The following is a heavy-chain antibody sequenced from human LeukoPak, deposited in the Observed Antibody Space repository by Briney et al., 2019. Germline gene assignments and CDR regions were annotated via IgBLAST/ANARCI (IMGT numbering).Heavy chain of an antibody. CDR3: ARRARLGSNWFDP. V-gene: IGHV4-39*01. Sequence: PSETLSLTCTVSGGSISSSSYYWGWSRQPPGKGLEWIGSIYYSGSTYYNPSLKSRVTISVDTSKNQFSLKLSSVTAADTAVYYCARRARLGSNWFDPWGQGTLVTVSS. D-gene: IGHD3-10*01. J-gene: IGHJ5*02. CDR2: IYYSGST. CDR1: GGSISSSSYY.